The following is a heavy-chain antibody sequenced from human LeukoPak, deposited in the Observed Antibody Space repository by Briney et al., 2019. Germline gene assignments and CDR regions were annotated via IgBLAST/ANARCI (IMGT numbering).Heavy chain of an antibody. J-gene: IGHJ1*01. V-gene: IGHV3-74*01. CDR2: IKSDGST. Sequence: GGSLRLCCVASGFTFSSYWMHWVRQAPGKGLVWVSRIKSDGSTNYADSVKGRFTISRDNAKNAVSLQMNSLRAEDTGVYFCARAPSEIGGYYPEYFRHWGQGTLVTVSS. CDR1: GFTFSSYW. D-gene: IGHD3-22*01. CDR3: ARAPSEIGGYYPEYFRH.